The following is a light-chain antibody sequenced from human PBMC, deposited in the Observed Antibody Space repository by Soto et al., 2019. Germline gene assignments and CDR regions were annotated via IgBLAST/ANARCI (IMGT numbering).Light chain of an antibody. CDR3: QAWDSSTASYV. CDR1: FLGDKY. CDR2: QDT. J-gene: IGLJ1*01. V-gene: IGLV3-1*01. Sequence: SYELTQPPSVSVSPGQTASITCSGTFLGDKYASWYQLRPGQSPVLVIHQDTKRPSGIPERFSGSNSGNRATLTISGTQAMDEADYYCQAWDSSTASYVFGTGTKLTVL.